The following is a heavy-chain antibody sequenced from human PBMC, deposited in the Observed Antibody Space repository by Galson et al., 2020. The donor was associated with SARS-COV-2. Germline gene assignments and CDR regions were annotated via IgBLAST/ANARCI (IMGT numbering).Heavy chain of an antibody. CDR3: ARDGPRCVYGSDPQGPFYCDY. Sequence: TGGSLRLSCVASGFTFSDYEMNWVRQAPGKGLEWVSYISSSGTTIYYADSVKGRFTISRDNARNSLFLQMNSLRAEDTAVYYCARDGPRCVYGSDPQGPFYCDYWGQGSLVTGAS. D-gene: IGHD4-17*01. CDR2: ISSSGTTI. J-gene: IGHJ4*02. CDR1: GFTFSDYE. V-gene: IGHV3-48*03.